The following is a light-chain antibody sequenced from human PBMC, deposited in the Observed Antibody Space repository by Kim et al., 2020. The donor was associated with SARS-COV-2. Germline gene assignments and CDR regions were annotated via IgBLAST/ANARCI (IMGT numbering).Light chain of an antibody. J-gene: IGLJ3*02. Sequence: VSPGQTASISCSGDKLGDKYACWYQQRPGQSPVRVIYQDSKRPSGIPERFSGSNSGNTATLTISGTQAMDEADYYCQSWDSSTNWVFGGGTQLTVL. V-gene: IGLV3-1*01. CDR2: QDS. CDR3: QSWDSSTNWV. CDR1: KLGDKY.